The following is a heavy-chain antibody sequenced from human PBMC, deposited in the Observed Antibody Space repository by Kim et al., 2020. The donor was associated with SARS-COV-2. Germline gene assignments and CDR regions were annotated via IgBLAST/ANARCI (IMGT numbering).Heavy chain of an antibody. CDR1: GYTFTDYY. V-gene: IGHV1-2*06. Sequence: ASVKVSCKTSGYTFTDYYIHWVRQAPGQGLEWMGRINPDSGGANYAPRFQGRVTMTRDTSTSTAYMEFSRLRSDDTAMYYCAAPGMTVGGSSLASWGQG. CDR3: AAPGMTVGGSSLAS. CDR2: INPDSGGA. D-gene: IGHD3-10*01. J-gene: IGHJ4*02.